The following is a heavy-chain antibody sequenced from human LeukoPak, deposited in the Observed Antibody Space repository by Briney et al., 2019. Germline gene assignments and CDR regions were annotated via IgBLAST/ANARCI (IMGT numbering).Heavy chain of an antibody. CDR1: GGSISSYY. Sequence: SETLSLTCTVSGGSISSYYWSWIRQPAGKRLEWIGRIYTSGSTNYNPSLKSRVTISVDKSKNQFSLKLSSVTAADTAVYYCARDRYCSSTSCPRDYYYTDAWGKGTTVTVSS. J-gene: IGHJ6*03. CDR2: IYTSGST. D-gene: IGHD2-2*01. CDR3: ARDRYCSSTSCPRDYYYTDA. V-gene: IGHV4-4*07.